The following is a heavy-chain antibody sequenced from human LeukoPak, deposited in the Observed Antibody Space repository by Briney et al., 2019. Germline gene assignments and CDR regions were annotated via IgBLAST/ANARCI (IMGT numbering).Heavy chain of an antibody. V-gene: IGHV3-66*01. D-gene: IGHD3-10*01. J-gene: IGHJ4*02. Sequence: PGGSLRLSCAASGFTVSSNYMSCVRQAPGEGLEWASVIYAGGSTYYADSVKGRFTISRDNSKNTLYLQMNSLRAEDTAVYYCARGTPLLGFDYWGQGTLVTVSS. CDR2: IYAGGST. CDR1: GFTVSSNY. CDR3: ARGTPLLGFDY.